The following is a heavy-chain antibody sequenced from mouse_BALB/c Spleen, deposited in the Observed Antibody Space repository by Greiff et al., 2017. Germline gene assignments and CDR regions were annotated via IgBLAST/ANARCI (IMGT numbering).Heavy chain of an antibody. CDR1: GYTFTDYA. CDR2: ISTYYGDA. D-gene: IGHD1-2*01. J-gene: IGHJ2*01. CDR3: AREGAHYYGYGDY. V-gene: IGHV1S137*01. Sequence: QVQLQQSGAELVRPGVSVKISCKGSGYTFTDYAMHWVKQSHAKSLEWIGVISTYYGDASYNQKFKGKATMTVDKSSSTAYMELARLTSEDSAIYYCAREGAHYYGYGDYWGQGTTLTVSS.